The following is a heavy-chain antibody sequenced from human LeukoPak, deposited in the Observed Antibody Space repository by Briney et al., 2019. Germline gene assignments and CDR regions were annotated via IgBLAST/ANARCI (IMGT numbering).Heavy chain of an antibody. V-gene: IGHV3-48*03. CDR3: ARGYEQPNLDY. CDR2: ISSSGSTI. Sequence: GGSLRLSCAASGFTFSSYEMNWVRQAPGKGLEWVSYISSSGSTIYYADSVKGRFTISRDNAKNSLYLQMNSLRAEDTAVYYCARGYEQPNLDYWGQGTLVTVSS. CDR1: GFTFSSYE. D-gene: IGHD3-16*01. J-gene: IGHJ4*02.